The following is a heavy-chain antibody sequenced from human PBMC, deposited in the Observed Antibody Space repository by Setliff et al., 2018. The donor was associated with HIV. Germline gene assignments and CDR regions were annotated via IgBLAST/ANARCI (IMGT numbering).Heavy chain of an antibody. J-gene: IGHJ3*01. D-gene: IGHD1-1*01. CDR3: ARETGLNACDV. CDR2: IYYSGTT. CDR1: GGSIRSRDNY. V-gene: IGHV4-39*02. Sequence: SETLSLTCTVSGGSIRSRDNYWGWIRQPPGKGLEWIGHIYYSGTTYYNPSLKSRVSISVDASKNQFSLRLTSATAADTAIYYCARETGLNACDVWGRGTMVTVSS.